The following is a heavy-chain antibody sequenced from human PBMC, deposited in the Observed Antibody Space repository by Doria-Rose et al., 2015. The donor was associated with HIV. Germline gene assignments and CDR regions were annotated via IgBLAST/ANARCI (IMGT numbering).Heavy chain of an antibody. CDR1: GVSLSSPGMG. V-gene: IGHV2-26*01. J-gene: IGHJ4*02. D-gene: IGHD6-13*01. CDR3: ARIKSSRWYHKYYFDF. CDR2: ILSDDDR. Sequence: VTLKESGPVLVKPTETLTLTCTVSGVSLSSPGMGVSWIRQPPGQALEWPANILSDDDRSYNTSLKSRLTISRGTSRSQVVLTMTDMDPVDTATYYCARIKSSRWYHKYYFDFWGQGTLVIVSA.